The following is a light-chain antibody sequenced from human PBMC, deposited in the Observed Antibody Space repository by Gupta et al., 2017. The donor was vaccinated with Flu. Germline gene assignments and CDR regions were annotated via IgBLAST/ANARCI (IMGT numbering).Light chain of an antibody. J-gene: IGLJ1*01. V-gene: IGLV2-11*01. CDR3: CSFAVYYSFV. CDR2: DVV. Sequence: QSALTQPPSVSGSPGQSVTISCTGTSSDVGGYNSVSWYQHHPGKAPKLIIYDVVKRPSGVPDRFSGSKSGNTASLTISGLQAEYEADYSCCSFAVYYSFVFGTGTKVTVL. CDR1: SSDVGGYNS.